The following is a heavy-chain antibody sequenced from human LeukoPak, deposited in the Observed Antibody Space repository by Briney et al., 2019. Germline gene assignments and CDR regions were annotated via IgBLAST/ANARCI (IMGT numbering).Heavy chain of an antibody. CDR1: GGSFGGYF. Sequence: SETLSLTCAVYGGSFGGYFWSWLRQSPGKGLEWIGQINYGGITNYNPSLKSRVSISIDKSKNQFSLKLSSVTAADTAVYYCARGGPRGSGSYWGTLRGSFDYWGQGTLVTVSS. CDR3: ARGGPRGSGSYWGTLRGSFDY. J-gene: IGHJ4*02. CDR2: INYGGIT. D-gene: IGHD1-26*01. V-gene: IGHV4-34*01.